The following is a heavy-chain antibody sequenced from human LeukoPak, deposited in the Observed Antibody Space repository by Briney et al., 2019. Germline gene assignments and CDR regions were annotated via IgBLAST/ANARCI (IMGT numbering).Heavy chain of an antibody. CDR1: GGSISSYY. Sequence: SETLSLTCTVSGGSISSYYWSWIRQPPGKGLEWIGYIYYSGSTNYNPSLKSRVTISVDTSKNQFSLKLSSVTAADTAVYYCARGPSDSSGYYLGYWGQGTLVTVSS. V-gene: IGHV4-59*12. CDR2: IYYSGST. J-gene: IGHJ4*02. D-gene: IGHD3-22*01. CDR3: ARGPSDSSGYYLGY.